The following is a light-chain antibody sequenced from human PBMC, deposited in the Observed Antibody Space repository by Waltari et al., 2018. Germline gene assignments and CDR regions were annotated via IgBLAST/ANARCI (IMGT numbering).Light chain of an antibody. CDR3: QQYSNWPPIT. J-gene: IGKJ5*01. Sequence: ETVMTQSPATLSVSSGERATLSCRASQSVSTNLAWYQQKPGQAPRLIIYGAATRATCIPARFSGTGSGTEFTLTIDSLQSEDFAVYYCQQYSNWPPITFGQGTRLEIK. CDR2: GAA. CDR1: QSVSTN. V-gene: IGKV3-15*01.